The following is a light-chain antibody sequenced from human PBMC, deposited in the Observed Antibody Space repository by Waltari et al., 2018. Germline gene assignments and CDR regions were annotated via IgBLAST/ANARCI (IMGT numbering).Light chain of an antibody. J-gene: IGKJ4*01. CDR2: AGS. CDR1: QNIKSF. CDR3: QEIYSTPSLT. Sequence: IQMTQSPSSLSASVGDRVTITCRASQNIKSFLNWYQQKPGKAPKLLIYAGSNLESGVPSRFSGSGSGTDFTLTISSLQPADFATYYCQEIYSTPSLTFGGGTTVEIK. V-gene: IGKV1-39*01.